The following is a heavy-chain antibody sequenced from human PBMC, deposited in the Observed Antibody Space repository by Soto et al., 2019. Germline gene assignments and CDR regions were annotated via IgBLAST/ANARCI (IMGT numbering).Heavy chain of an antibody. J-gene: IGHJ4*02. CDR1: GFTFSHYV. CDR3: AKDGSHNFDY. Sequence: QVQLVESGGGVVQPGRSLRLSCAASGFTFSHYVMHWVRQAPGKGLEWVALMSYDGSNEYYADSVKGRFTISRDNSKNTLYLQMNSLRADDTAVYYCAKDGSHNFDYWGQGTLVTVSS. V-gene: IGHV3-30*18. D-gene: IGHD1-26*01. CDR2: MSYDGSNE.